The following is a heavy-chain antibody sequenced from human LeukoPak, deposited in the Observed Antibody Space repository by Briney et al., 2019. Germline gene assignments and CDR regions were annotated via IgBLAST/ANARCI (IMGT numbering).Heavy chain of an antibody. D-gene: IGHD6-19*01. V-gene: IGHV3-48*01. J-gene: IGHJ4*02. CDR1: GFNYSSYT. CDR2: ISASRDIT. CDR3: ARGPWLVRGAEFDY. Sequence: PGGSLRLSCAASGFNYSSYTMNWVRQAPGMGLEWLSYISASRDITYYADSVKGRFTISRDNAKNSLYLQMNSLTAADTAVYYCARGPWLVRGAEFDYWGQGTLVTVSS.